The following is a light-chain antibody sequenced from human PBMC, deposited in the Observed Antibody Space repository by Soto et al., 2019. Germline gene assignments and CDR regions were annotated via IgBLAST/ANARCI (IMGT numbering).Light chain of an antibody. CDR2: GAS. V-gene: IGKV3-15*01. Sequence: EIVMTQSPATLSVSPGERATLSCRASQSVSSDLAWYQQKPGQAPSLLIYGASTRATGIPARFSGSGSGTEFTLSISSLQSEDSAVYYCQQYNNWPWTFGQGTKVDIK. CDR3: QQYNNWPWT. J-gene: IGKJ1*01. CDR1: QSVSSD.